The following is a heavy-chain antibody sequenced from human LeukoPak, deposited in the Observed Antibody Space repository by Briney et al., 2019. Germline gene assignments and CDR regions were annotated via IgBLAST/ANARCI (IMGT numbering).Heavy chain of an antibody. CDR3: ARKYYYDSSGYTN. V-gene: IGHV3-30*04. CDR2: ISYAGTNK. J-gene: IGHJ4*02. Sequence: GGSLRLSCAASGFTFSSYVMNWVRQAPGKGLEWVAVISYAGTNKYYADSVKGRFTISRDNSKNSLYLQMNSLRAEDTAVYYCARKYYYDSSGYTNWGQGTLVTVSS. CDR1: GFTFSSYV. D-gene: IGHD3-22*01.